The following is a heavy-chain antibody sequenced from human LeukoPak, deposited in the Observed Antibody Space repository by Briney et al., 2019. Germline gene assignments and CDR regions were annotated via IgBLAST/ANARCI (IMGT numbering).Heavy chain of an antibody. Sequence: ASVKVSCKASGYTFTSYYMHWVRQAPGQGLEWMGWINPNSGGTNYAQKFQGRVTMTRDTSISTAYMELSRLRSDDTAVYYCARVREAAAGPNWFDPWGQGTLVTVSS. V-gene: IGHV1-2*02. J-gene: IGHJ5*02. CDR1: GYTFTSYY. CDR2: INPNSGGT. D-gene: IGHD6-13*01. CDR3: ARVREAAAGPNWFDP.